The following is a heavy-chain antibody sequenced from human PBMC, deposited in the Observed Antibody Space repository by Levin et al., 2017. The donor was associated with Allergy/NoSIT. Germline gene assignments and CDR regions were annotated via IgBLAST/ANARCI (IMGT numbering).Heavy chain of an antibody. CDR1: GYTFTGYY. J-gene: IGHJ4*02. D-gene: IGHD1-26*01. CDR3: AGLDSGSYPNYFDY. Sequence: ASVKVSCKASGYTFTGYYMHWVRQAPGQGLEWMGWINPNSGGTNYAQKFQGRVTMTRDTSISTAYMELSRLRSDDTAVYYCAGLDSGSYPNYFDYWGQGTLVTVSS. CDR2: INPNSGGT. V-gene: IGHV1-2*02.